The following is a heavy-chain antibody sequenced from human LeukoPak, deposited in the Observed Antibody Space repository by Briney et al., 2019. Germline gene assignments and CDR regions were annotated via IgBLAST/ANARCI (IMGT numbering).Heavy chain of an antibody. CDR2: INGSGGST. CDR1: GFTFSSYA. J-gene: IGHJ3*02. V-gene: IGHV3-23*01. D-gene: IGHD3/OR15-3a*01. CDR3: ARDMRWGGLDAFDI. Sequence: GGSLRLSCAASGFTFSSYAMSWVRQAPGKGLEWVSAINGSGGSTYYADSVKGRFTISRDNAKNSLYLQMNSLRAEDTAVYYCARDMRWGGLDAFDIWGQGTMVTVSS.